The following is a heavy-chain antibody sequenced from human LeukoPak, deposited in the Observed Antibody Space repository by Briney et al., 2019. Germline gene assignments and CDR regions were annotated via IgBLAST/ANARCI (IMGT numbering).Heavy chain of an antibody. CDR2: IIPIFGTA. Sequence: ASVKVSCKASGGTFSSYAISWVRQAPGQGLEWRGGIIPIFGTANCAQKFQGRVTITADESTSTAYMELSSLRSEDTAVYYCARGIVVVPAARGEWFDPWGQGTLVTVSS. CDR3: ARGIVVVPAARGEWFDP. CDR1: GGTFSSYA. V-gene: IGHV1-69*13. D-gene: IGHD2-2*01. J-gene: IGHJ5*02.